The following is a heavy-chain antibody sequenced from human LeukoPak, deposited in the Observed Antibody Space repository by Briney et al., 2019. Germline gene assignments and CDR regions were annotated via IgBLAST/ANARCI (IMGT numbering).Heavy chain of an antibody. CDR2: IRYDESNM. D-gene: IGHD3-10*01. CDR3: AKDGASMYYYGSGTYYSLLFDY. V-gene: IGHV3-30*02. Sequence: PGGSLRLSCAASGFTFSTYGMHWVRQAPGKGLEWVAFIRYDESNMYYADSVKGRFTISRDNSKNTLYLQMNRLRTEDTAVYYCAKDGASMYYYGSGTYYSLLFDYWGQGTLVTVSS. CDR1: GFTFSTYG. J-gene: IGHJ4*02.